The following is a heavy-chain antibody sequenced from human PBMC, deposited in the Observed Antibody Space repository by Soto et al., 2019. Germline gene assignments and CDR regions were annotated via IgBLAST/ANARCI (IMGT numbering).Heavy chain of an antibody. CDR1: GFTFSSYA. J-gene: IGHJ4*02. CDR3: AKDRSPYCSGGRCYFFDY. D-gene: IGHD2-15*01. CDR2: FSGSGGST. V-gene: IGHV3-23*01. Sequence: VQLLESGGGLVQPGGSLRLSCAASGFTFSSYAMSWVRQAPEKGLEWVSGFSGSGGSTYYADSVKGRFTISRDNSKNTLYLQMNSLRAEDTAVYYCAKDRSPYCSGGRCYFFDYWGQGALVTVSS.